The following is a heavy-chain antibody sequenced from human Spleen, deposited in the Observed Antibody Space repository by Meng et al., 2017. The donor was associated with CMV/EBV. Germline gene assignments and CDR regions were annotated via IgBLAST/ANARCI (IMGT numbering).Heavy chain of an antibody. CDR2: ISSSGSTI. D-gene: IGHD5-12*01. V-gene: IGHV3-48*03. Sequence: GGSLRLSCAASGFTFSNYEMNWVRQAPGKGLEWISYISSSGSTIYYADSVKGRFTISRDNSKNTLYLQMNSLRAEDTALYYCAKDIHRGGYDSGSFDYWGQGTLVTVSS. CDR3: AKDIHRGGYDSGSFDY. CDR1: GFTFSNYE. J-gene: IGHJ4*02.